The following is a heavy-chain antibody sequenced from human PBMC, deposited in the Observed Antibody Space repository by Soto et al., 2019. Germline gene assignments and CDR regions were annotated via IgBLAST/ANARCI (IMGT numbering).Heavy chain of an antibody. CDR1: GFAFTKYG. CDR3: TRDFFGSWTIDY. Sequence: GGSLRLSCAASGFAFTKYGFHWVRQAPGKGLEWVAGLAHDALNIYYADSVRGRFSISRDNPEQTVYLQMSSLRVEDTAVYYCTRDFFGSWTIDYWGQGIMVTVYS. CDR2: LAHDALNI. J-gene: IGHJ4*02. D-gene: IGHD2-15*01. V-gene: IGHV3-30*03.